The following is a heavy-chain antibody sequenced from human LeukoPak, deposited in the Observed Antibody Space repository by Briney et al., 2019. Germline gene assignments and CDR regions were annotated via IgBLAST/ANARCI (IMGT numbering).Heavy chain of an antibody. Sequence: SSETLSLTCTVSGVSINSSNYYWGWIRQPPGKGLEWIGSIHYSGSTYYNPSLKSRLTVSVDTSKNQFSLKLSSVTAADTAVYYCAGGPPAGYFDYWGQGTLVTVSS. D-gene: IGHD4-23*01. CDR2: IHYSGST. CDR1: GVSINSSNYY. V-gene: IGHV4-39*07. J-gene: IGHJ4*02. CDR3: AGGPPAGYFDY.